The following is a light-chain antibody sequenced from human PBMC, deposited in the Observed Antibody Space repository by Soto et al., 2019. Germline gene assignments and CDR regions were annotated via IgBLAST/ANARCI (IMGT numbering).Light chain of an antibody. J-gene: IGKJ1*01. CDR2: DTS. CDR3: QQYNNCPPWT. Sequence: EIGLTRSPDTVSSSPGKRPSLSCRSSQTVSSKLAWYQHKPGQAPRLLIYDTSNRATGIPARFSGSGSGTDFTLTIISLVPAEFAVYYCQQYNNCPPWTFGQGTKVDI. CDR1: QTVSSK. V-gene: IGKV3-11*01.